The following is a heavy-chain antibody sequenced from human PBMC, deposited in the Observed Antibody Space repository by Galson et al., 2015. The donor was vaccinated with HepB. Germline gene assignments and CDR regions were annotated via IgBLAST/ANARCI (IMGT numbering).Heavy chain of an antibody. CDR1: GFTFSSYA. J-gene: IGHJ3*02. D-gene: IGHD1-26*01. CDR2: ISYDGSNK. CDR3: ARAGSYQGGAFDI. V-gene: IGHV3-30-3*01. Sequence: SLRLSCAASGFTFSSYAMHWVRQAPGKGLEWVAVISYDGSNKYYADSVKGRFTISRDNSKNTLYLQMNSLRAEDTAVYYCARAGSYQGGAFDIWGQGTMVTVSS.